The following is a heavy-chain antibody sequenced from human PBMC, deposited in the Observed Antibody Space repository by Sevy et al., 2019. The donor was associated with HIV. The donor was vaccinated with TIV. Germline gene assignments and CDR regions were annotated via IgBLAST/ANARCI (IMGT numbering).Heavy chain of an antibody. CDR2: IRYDGSKK. V-gene: IGHV3-30*02. D-gene: IGHD2-21*02. J-gene: IGHJ4*02. CDR3: ANGDYYFDY. CDR1: GFTVRTYG. Sequence: GGSLRLSCAASGFTVRTYGMQWVRQAPGEGLEWVAFIRYDGSKKYYADSVKGRFTISRDNSKNTLYLHMNSLRAEDTAVYYCANGDYYFDYWGQGTLVTVSS.